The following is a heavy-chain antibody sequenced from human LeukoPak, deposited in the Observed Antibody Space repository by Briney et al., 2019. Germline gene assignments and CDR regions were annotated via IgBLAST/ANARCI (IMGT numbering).Heavy chain of an antibody. J-gene: IGHJ3*02. D-gene: IGHD6-13*01. CDR2: ISGSGGST. CDR3: AKGAVEIAAGVTEPLDI. CDR1: GFTFSSYA. Sequence: RGGSLRLSCAASGFTFSSYAMSWVRQAPGKGLEWVSAISGSGGSTYYADSVKGRFTISRDNSKNTLYLQMNSLRAEDTAVYYCAKGAVEIAAGVTEPLDIWGQGTMVTVS. V-gene: IGHV3-23*01.